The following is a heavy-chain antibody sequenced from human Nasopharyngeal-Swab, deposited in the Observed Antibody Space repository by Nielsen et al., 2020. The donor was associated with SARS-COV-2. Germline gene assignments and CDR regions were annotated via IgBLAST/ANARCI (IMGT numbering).Heavy chain of an antibody. Sequence: WVRQAPGQGLELMGWISAYNGNTNYAQKLQGRVTMTTDTSTSTAYMELRSLRSDDTAVYYCARAMTMVVTIPAYWGQGTLVTVSS. CDR2: ISAYNGNT. J-gene: IGHJ4*02. CDR3: ARAMTMVVTIPAY. V-gene: IGHV1-18*01. D-gene: IGHD4/OR15-4a*01.